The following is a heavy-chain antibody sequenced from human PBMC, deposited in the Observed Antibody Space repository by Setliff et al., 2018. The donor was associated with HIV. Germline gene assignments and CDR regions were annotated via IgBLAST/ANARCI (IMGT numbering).Heavy chain of an antibody. D-gene: IGHD2-15*01. CDR3: ARVRCSGANCFNWFDF. CDR1: GYTFSTYP. Sequence: ASVKVSCKTTGYTFSTYPMHWVRQAPGQRLEWLGWINAGSGNTRYSQKFQDRLTITRDTSARTVYMELSSLKSEDTAVYYCARVRCSGANCFNWFDFWGQGTPVTVSS. J-gene: IGHJ5*01. CDR2: INAGSGNT. V-gene: IGHV1-3*01.